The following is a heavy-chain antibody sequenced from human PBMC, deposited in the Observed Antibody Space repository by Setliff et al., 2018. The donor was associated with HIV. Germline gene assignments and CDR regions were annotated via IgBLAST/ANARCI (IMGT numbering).Heavy chain of an antibody. V-gene: IGHV3-30*02. CDR1: GFTVSSSY. CDR3: AKDNLYGGNSAVFDY. Sequence: GGSLRLSCEASGFTVSSSYMAWVRQAPGKGLEWVAVIWYDGSNKYYADSVKGRFTISRDNSKNTLYLQMNSLRAEDTAVYYCAKDNLYGGNSAVFDYWGQGTLVTVSS. D-gene: IGHD4-17*01. J-gene: IGHJ4*02. CDR2: IWYDGSNK.